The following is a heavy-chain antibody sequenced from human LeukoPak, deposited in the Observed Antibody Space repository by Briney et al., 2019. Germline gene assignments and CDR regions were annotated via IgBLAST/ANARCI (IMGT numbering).Heavy chain of an antibody. V-gene: IGHV4-39*01. Sequence: PSETLSLTCTVSGGSISISSYYWGWIRQPPGKGLEWIGSIYYSGSTYYNPSLKSRVTISVDTSKNQFSLKLSSVTAADTAVYYCARLITMVRGAPNWFDPWGQGTLVTVSS. D-gene: IGHD3-10*01. CDR3: ARLITMVRGAPNWFDP. CDR2: IYYSGST. CDR1: GGSISISSYY. J-gene: IGHJ5*02.